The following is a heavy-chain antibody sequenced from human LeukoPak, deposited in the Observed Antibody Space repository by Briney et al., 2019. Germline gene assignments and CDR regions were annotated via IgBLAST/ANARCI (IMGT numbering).Heavy chain of an antibody. CDR1: GYTFISYD. CDR2: MNPNSGNT. Sequence: ASVTVSCKASGYTFISYDINWVRQATGQGLEWMGWMNPNSGNTGYAQKFQGRVTITRNTSISTAYMELSSLRSEDTAVYYCARGRLNPTGSVSRRSYAFDIWGQGTIVTVSS. V-gene: IGHV1-8*03. J-gene: IGHJ3*02. CDR3: ARGRLNPTGSVSRRSYAFDI. D-gene: IGHD5-12*01.